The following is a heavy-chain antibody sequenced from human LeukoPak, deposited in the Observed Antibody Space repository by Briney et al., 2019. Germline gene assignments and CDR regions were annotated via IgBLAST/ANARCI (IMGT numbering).Heavy chain of an antibody. J-gene: IGHJ4*02. CDR3: ARATPDIRTYYFDY. Sequence: SETLSLTCAVYGGSFSGYYWSWIRQPPGKGLEWIGEINHSGRTNYNPSLKSRVTISVDTSKNQFSLKLSSVTAADTAVYYCARATPDIRTYYFDYWGQGTLVTVSS. D-gene: IGHD5-12*01. V-gene: IGHV4-34*01. CDR2: INHSGRT. CDR1: GGSFSGYY.